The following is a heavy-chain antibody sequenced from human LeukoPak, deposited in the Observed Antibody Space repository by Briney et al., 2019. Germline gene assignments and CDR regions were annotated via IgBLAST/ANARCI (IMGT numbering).Heavy chain of an antibody. D-gene: IGHD3-22*01. CDR2: INPSGGST. V-gene: IGHV1-46*01. CDR1: GYTFTSYY. Sequence: ASVKVSCKASGYTFTSYYMHWVRQAPGQGLEGMGIINPSGGSTSYAQKFQGRVTMTRDTSTSTVYMELSSLRSEDTAVYYCARTYYYDSSGYGDFDYWGQGTLVTVSS. CDR3: ARTYYYDSSGYGDFDY. J-gene: IGHJ4*02.